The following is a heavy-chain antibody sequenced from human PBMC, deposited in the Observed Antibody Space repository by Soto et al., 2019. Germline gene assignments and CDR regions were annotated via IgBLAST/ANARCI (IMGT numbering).Heavy chain of an antibody. J-gene: IGHJ4*02. Sequence: EVQVVEFGGGLVQPGGSLRLSCAGSGFTFSSYWMYWARQAPGKGLVWVSRINSDGSSKNYADSVKGRFTISRDNAKNTVHLQMNSLRAEDTAVYYCVGGTGYWGQGTLVTVSS. CDR1: GFTFSSYW. V-gene: IGHV3-74*01. CDR3: VGGTGY. CDR2: INSDGSSK. D-gene: IGHD1-1*01.